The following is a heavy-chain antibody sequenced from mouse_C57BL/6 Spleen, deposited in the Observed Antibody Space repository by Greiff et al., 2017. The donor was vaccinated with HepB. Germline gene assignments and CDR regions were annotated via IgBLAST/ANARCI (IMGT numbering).Heavy chain of an antibody. CDR1: GYAFSSSW. CDR2: IYPGDGDT. V-gene: IGHV1-82*01. Sequence: VQLQQSGPELVKPGASVKISCKASGYAFSSSWMNWVKQRPGKGLEWIGRIYPGDGDTNYNGKFQGKATLTADKSSSTAYMQLSSLTSEDSAVYFCAQYYYGSSYRAYWGQGTLVTVSA. J-gene: IGHJ3*01. D-gene: IGHD1-1*01. CDR3: AQYYYGSSYRAY.